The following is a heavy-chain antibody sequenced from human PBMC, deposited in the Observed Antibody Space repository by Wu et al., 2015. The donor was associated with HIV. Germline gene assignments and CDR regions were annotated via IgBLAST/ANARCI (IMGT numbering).Heavy chain of an antibody. V-gene: IGHV1-18*01. CDR2: ISGYNGNI. D-gene: IGHD4-11*01. Sequence: QVQLVQSGTEVQKPGASVKVSCTASGYSFTSYGIIWVRQAPGQGLEWMGWISGYNGNINYAQKLQGRVTMTTDTSTSTAYMEVRSLRYDDTAVYYCARELTTDAFDIWGQGTMITVSS. CDR3: ARELTTDAFDI. J-gene: IGHJ3*02. CDR1: GYSFTSYG.